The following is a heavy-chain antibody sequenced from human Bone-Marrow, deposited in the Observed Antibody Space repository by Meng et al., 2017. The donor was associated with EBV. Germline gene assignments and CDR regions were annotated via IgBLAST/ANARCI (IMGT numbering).Heavy chain of an antibody. V-gene: IGHV3-53*01. J-gene: IGHJ4*02. CDR3: ARGEGDY. CDR1: GFTVSSIY. CDR2: IYRGGNT. Sequence: EVQLVESGGGLIQPGGSLRLSCAASGFTVSSIYMSWVRQAPGKGLQWVSLIYRGGNTYYADSVKGRFTISRDSSKNTLYLRMSSLRAEDTAVYYCARGEGDYWGQGTLVTVSS.